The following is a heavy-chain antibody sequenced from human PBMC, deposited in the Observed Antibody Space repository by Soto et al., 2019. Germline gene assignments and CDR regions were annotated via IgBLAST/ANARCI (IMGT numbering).Heavy chain of an antibody. CDR3: ARDRSVGLRLGELSI. V-gene: IGHV3-11*01. CDR2: ISSSGSTI. D-gene: IGHD3-16*02. Sequence: GGSLRLSCAASGFTFSDYYMSWIRQAPGKGLEWVSYISSSGSTIYYADSVKGRFTISRDNAKNSLYLQMNSLRAEDAGVYYCARDRSVGLRLGELSIWGQGTMVTVSS. CDR1: GFTFSDYY. J-gene: IGHJ3*02.